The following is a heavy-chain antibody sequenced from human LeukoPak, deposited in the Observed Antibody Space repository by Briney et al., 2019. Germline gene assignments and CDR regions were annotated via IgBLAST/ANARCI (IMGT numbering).Heavy chain of an antibody. V-gene: IGHV3-30*04. J-gene: IGHJ4*02. CDR3: AKDEGPAIRGVNALNFDY. D-gene: IGHD3-10*01. CDR2: ISYDGSNK. Sequence: PGGSLRLSCAASGFTFSSYAMHWVRQAPGKGLEWVAVISYDGSNKYYADSVKGRFTISRDNSKNTLYLQMNSLRAEDTAVYYCAKDEGPAIRGVNALNFDYWGQGTLVTVSS. CDR1: GFTFSSYA.